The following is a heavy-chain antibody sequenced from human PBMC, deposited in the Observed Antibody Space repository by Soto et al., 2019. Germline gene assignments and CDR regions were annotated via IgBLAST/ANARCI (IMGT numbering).Heavy chain of an antibody. CDR2: ISYDGSNK. D-gene: IGHD3-16*01. CDR1: GFTFSSYA. V-gene: IGHV3-30-3*01. Sequence: QVQLVESGGGVVQPGRSLRLSCAASGFTFSSYAMHWVRQAPGKGLEWVAVISYDGSNKYYADSVKGRFTISRDNSKNTLYLQMNSLSAEDTAMYYCARETVRTFDYWGQGTLVTVSS. J-gene: IGHJ4*02. CDR3: ARETVRTFDY.